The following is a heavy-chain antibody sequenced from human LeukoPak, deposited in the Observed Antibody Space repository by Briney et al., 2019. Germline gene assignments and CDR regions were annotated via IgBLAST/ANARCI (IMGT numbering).Heavy chain of an antibody. CDR2: IYYSGST. V-gene: IGHV4-59*01. CDR3: ARGIAVAGRAFDI. Sequence: PSETLSLTCTVSGGSISSYYWSWIRQPPGKGLKWIGYIYYSGSTNYNPSLKSRVTISVDTSKYQFSLKLSSVTAADTAVYYCARGIAVAGRAFDIWGQGTMVTVSS. D-gene: IGHD6-19*01. CDR1: GGSISSYY. J-gene: IGHJ3*02.